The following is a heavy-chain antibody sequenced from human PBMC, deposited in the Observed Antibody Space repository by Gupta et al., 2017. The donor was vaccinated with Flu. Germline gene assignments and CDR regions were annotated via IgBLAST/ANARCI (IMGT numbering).Heavy chain of an antibody. CDR3: VRDHSTTWRKGNYFDS. CDR2: ISSSGSHI. J-gene: IGHJ4*02. D-gene: IGHD2-2*01. Sequence: EVQLVESGGGLGKAGGSLKFSCSVCGFTVLSYDMHWVCDTPGKGLAWVSSISSSGSHIFYADSVKGRFTISRDNAHNSVFLLMDSLGADDTAMYFCVRDHSTTWRKGNYFDSWGQGTLVTVSS. V-gene: IGHV3-21*06. CDR1: GFTVLSYD.